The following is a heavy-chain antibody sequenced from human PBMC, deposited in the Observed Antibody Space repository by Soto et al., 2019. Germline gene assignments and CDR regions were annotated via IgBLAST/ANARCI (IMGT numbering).Heavy chain of an antibody. D-gene: IGHD4-17*01. CDR2: IIPIFGST. J-gene: IGHJ6*02. CDR1: GGTFTSYD. Sequence: SVKVSCKASGGTFTSYDISWVRQAPGQGLEWMGGIIPIFGSTNYAQKFQGRVTITADESTSTAYMELSSLRSEDTAVYYCARETTTVTRDYFYYGMDVWGQGTTVTVSS. CDR3: ARETTTVTRDYFYYGMDV. V-gene: IGHV1-69*13.